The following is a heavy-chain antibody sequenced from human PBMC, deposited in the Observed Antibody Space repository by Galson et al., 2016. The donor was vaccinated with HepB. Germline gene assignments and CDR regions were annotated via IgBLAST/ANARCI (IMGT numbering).Heavy chain of an antibody. J-gene: IGHJ4*02. Sequence: SETLSLTCTVSGGSISSSNYYWGWIRQPPGKGLEWIGSIYYSGSTYYNPSLKSRVTISVDTSKNQFSLKLSSVTAADTAVHYCARLGGWGGTRAARRFDYWGQGTLVTVSS. CDR2: IYYSGST. D-gene: IGHD6-6*01. CDR3: ARLGGWGGTRAARRFDY. CDR1: GGSISSSNYY. V-gene: IGHV4-39*01.